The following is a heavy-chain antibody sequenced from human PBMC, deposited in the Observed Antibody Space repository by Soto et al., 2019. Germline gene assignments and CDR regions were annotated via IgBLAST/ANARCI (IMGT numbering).Heavy chain of an antibody. CDR1: GFIVSSTQ. Sequence: EVQLVESGGGLIQPGGSLRLSCVASGFIVSSTQMSWVRQAPGKGLEWVSVIYSGHTTYYADSVEGRFTISRDDSKNTLYLQMNSLRVEDTAVYYCVRGPSDHKLRLVEWPYGDYWGQGALVTVSS. CDR3: VRGPSDHKLRLVEWPYGDY. CDR2: IYSGHTT. J-gene: IGHJ4*02. V-gene: IGHV3-53*01. D-gene: IGHD3-3*01.